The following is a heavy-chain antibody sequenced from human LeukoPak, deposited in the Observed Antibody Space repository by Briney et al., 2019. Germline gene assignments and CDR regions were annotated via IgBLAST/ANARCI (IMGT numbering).Heavy chain of an antibody. V-gene: IGHV4-34*01. CDR1: GESFSGYY. Sequence: SETLSLTCAVYGESFSGYYWSWIRQPPGKGLEWIGAINHSGSTNYNPSLKSRVTISIDTSKNQFSLKVSSVTAADTAVYYCARAADYGDYDYYYGMDVWGQGTTVTVSS. CDR2: INHSGST. CDR3: ARAADYGDYDYYYGMDV. D-gene: IGHD4-17*01. J-gene: IGHJ6*02.